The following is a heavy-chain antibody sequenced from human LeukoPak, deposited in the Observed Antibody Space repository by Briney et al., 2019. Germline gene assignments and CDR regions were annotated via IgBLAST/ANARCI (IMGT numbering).Heavy chain of an antibody. CDR3: ARAVFTIFGVVQTFDY. CDR1: GYTFTSYG. J-gene: IGHJ4*02. Sequence: GASVKVSCKASGYTFTSYGISWVRQAPGQGLEWMGWISAYEGNTNYAQKPQGRVTMTTDTSTSTAYMELRSLRSDDTAVYYCARAVFTIFGVVQTFDYWGQGTLVTVSS. CDR2: ISAYEGNT. V-gene: IGHV1-18*01. D-gene: IGHD3-3*01.